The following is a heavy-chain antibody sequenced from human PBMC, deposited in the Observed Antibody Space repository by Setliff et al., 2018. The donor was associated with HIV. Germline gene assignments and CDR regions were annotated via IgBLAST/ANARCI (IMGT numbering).Heavy chain of an antibody. J-gene: IGHJ4*02. V-gene: IGHV1-69*13. Sequence: ASVKVSCKAPGGTLSGYAFSWVRQAPGQGFEWMGGSIPVFGTVNYAQKFLGRATITVDESTDTSYMELTSLRPEDTAVYFCARDSHCSGPSCYSGGQFFDYWGQGTLVTVSS. CDR1: GGTLSGYA. CDR2: SIPVFGTV. CDR3: ARDSHCSGPSCYSGGQFFDY. D-gene: IGHD2-15*01.